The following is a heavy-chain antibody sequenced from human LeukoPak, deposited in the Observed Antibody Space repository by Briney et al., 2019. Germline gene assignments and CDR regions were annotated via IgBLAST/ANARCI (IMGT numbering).Heavy chain of an antibody. CDR3: ARDPYY. Sequence: GGSLRLSCVASGITVSSSYMSWVRQAPGKGLEWVSVIFSGGTTYYADSVKGRFTISRDNSKNTLFLQMNSLRAEDTALYYCARDPYYWGQGTLVTVSS. CDR2: IFSGGTT. J-gene: IGHJ4*02. CDR1: GITVSSSY. V-gene: IGHV3-66*01.